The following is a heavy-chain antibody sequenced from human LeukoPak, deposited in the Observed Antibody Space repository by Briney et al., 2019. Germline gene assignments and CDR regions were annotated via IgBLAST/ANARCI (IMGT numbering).Heavy chain of an antibody. V-gene: IGHV4-59*08. CDR2: IYYSGST. J-gene: IGHJ5*02. CDR3: ARTTTRTRYPWFDP. CDR1: GGSISSYY. Sequence: SETLSLTCTVSGGSISSYYWSWIRQPPGKGLEWIGYIYYSGSTDYNPSLKSRVTISVDTSKNQFSLKLSSVTAADTAVYYCARTTTRTRYPWFDPWGQGTLVTVSS. D-gene: IGHD1/OR15-1a*01.